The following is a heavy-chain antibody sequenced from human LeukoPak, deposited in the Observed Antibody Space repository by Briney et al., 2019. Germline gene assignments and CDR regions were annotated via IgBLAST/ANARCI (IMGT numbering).Heavy chain of an antibody. J-gene: IGHJ3*02. V-gene: IGHV3-7*01. CDR3: ATLLYNWNYKDAFDI. CDR1: GFTFSNHW. D-gene: IGHD1-7*01. Sequence: GGSLRLSCAASGFTFSNHWMTWVRQAPGKGLEWVANIKQDGSEKYYVDSVKGRFTVSRDNAKNSLYLQMNSLRAEDTAVYYCATLLYNWNYKDAFDIWGQGTMVTVSS. CDR2: IKQDGSEK.